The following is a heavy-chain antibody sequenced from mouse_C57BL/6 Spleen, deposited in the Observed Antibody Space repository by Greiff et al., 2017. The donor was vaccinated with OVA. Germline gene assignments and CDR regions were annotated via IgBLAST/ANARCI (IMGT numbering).Heavy chain of an antibody. J-gene: IGHJ1*03. CDR2: IYPRSGNT. D-gene: IGHD2-4*01. CDR1: GYTFTSYG. V-gene: IGHV1-81*01. CDR3: ARSGYDYDWYFDV. Sequence: VKLQQSGAELARPGASVKLSCKASGYTFTSYGISWVKQRTGQGLEWIGEIYPRSGNTYYNGKFKGKATLTADKSSSTAYMELRSLTSEDSAVYFCARSGYDYDWYFDVWGTGTTVTVSS.